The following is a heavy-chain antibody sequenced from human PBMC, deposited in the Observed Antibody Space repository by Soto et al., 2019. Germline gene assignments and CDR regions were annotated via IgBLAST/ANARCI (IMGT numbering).Heavy chain of an antibody. J-gene: IGHJ4*02. Sequence: GGSLRLSCAASGFTFSSYAMSWVRQAPGKGLEWVSAISGSGGSTYYADSVKGRFTISRDNSKNTLYLQMNSLRAEDTAVYYCAKEGGYCSSTSCYDLDYWGQGTLVTVSS. V-gene: IGHV3-23*01. CDR1: GFTFSSYA. D-gene: IGHD2-2*01. CDR2: ISGSGGST. CDR3: AKEGGYCSSTSCYDLDY.